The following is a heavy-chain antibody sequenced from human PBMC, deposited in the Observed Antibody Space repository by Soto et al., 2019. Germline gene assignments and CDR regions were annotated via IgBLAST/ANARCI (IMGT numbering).Heavy chain of an antibody. V-gene: IGHV3-23*01. J-gene: IGHJ4*02. Sequence: EVQLLESGGGLVQPGGSLRLSCTASGFTFSPYGMSLVRQAPGKGLEWVSSMSGDGTTTYFLDSVKGRFTISRDNSRNTLSLQMNSLRTEDTAVYYCATDITFDISAYNYWGQGILVTVPS. CDR1: GFTFSPYG. D-gene: IGHD3-22*01. CDR2: MSGDGTTT. CDR3: ATDITFDISAYNY.